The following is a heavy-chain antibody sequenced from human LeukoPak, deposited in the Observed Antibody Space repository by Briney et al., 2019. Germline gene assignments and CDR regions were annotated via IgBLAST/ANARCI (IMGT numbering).Heavy chain of an antibody. V-gene: IGHV1-69*13. D-gene: IGHD3-10*01. CDR2: IIPIFGTA. Sequence: ASVKVSCKASGGTFSSYAISWVRQAPGQGLEWMGGIIPIFGTANYAQKFQGRVTITADESTSTAYMELSSLRSEDTAVYYCARYYYYGSGSTLDPWGQGTLVTVSS. J-gene: IGHJ5*02. CDR1: GGTFSSYA. CDR3: ARYYYYGSGSTLDP.